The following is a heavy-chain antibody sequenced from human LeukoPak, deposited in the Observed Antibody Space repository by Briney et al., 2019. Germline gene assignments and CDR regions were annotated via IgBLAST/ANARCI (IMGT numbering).Heavy chain of an antibody. V-gene: IGHV3-74*01. D-gene: IGHD3-3*01. CDR1: GFTFRDYW. CDR3: AASRWSGALDF. J-gene: IGHJ4*02. Sequence: GSLRLSCAPSGFTFRDYWILCVRQAPGRGLIWVSRFDRDGFHTIYPNSVTGGFTVSRNNARNTLYLQMNNLRDDASAVYYGAASRWSGALDFWGKGSLVTVSS. CDR2: FDRDGFHT.